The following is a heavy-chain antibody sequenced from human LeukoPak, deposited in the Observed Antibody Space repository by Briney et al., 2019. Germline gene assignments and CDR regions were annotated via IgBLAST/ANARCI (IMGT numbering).Heavy chain of an antibody. CDR2: IIPIFGTA. CDR3: ARALHTMDPFDY. D-gene: IGHD5-24*01. V-gene: IGHV1-69*05. J-gene: IGHJ4*02. CDR1: GYTFTGYY. Sequence: SVEVSCKASGYTFTGYYMHWVRQAPGQGLEWMGGIIPIFGTANYAQKFQGRVTITTDESTSTAYMELSSLRSEDTAVYYCARALHTMDPFDYWGQGTLVTVSS.